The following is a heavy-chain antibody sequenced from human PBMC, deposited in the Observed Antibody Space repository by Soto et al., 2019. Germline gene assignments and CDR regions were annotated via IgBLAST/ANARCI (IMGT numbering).Heavy chain of an antibody. J-gene: IGHJ6*02. CDR1: GFTFSSYA. Sequence: QVQLVESGGGVVQPGRSLRLSCAASGFTFSSYAMHWVRQAPGKGLEWVAVISYDGSNKYYADSVKGRFTISRDNSKNTLYLQMNSLRAEDTAVYYCARLRGLGYGDHYYYYGMDVWGQGTTVTVSS. V-gene: IGHV3-30-3*01. D-gene: IGHD4-17*01. CDR2: ISYDGSNK. CDR3: ARLRGLGYGDHYYYYGMDV.